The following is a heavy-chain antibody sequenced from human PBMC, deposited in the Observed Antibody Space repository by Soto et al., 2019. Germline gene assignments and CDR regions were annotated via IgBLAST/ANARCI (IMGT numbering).Heavy chain of an antibody. D-gene: IGHD2-2*03. Sequence: GGSLRLSCAASGLTFNNYVVTWVRQAPGKGLEWVSAISGSVVSTFYTDSVKGRFTISRDNSKNTLYLQMNNLRAEDTAVYYCAKGGRGYSSAFDYWGQGTQVTVSS. CDR1: GLTFNNYV. CDR2: ISGSVVST. CDR3: AKGGRGYSSAFDY. J-gene: IGHJ4*02. V-gene: IGHV3-23*01.